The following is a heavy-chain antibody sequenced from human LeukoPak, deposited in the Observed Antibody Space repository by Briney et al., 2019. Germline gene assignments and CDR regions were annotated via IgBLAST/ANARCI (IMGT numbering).Heavy chain of an antibody. CDR2: ISSSSSYI. D-gene: IGHD3-10*01. CDR3: ARDGATYYYGSGSSDYYYYMDV. V-gene: IGHV3-21*01. J-gene: IGHJ6*03. Sequence: PGGSLRLSCAASGFTFSSYSMNWVRQAPGKGLEWVSSISSSSSYIYYADSVKGRFTISRDNAKNSLYLQMNSLRAEDTAVYYCARDGATYYYGSGSSDYYYYMDVWGKGTTVTVSS. CDR1: GFTFSSYS.